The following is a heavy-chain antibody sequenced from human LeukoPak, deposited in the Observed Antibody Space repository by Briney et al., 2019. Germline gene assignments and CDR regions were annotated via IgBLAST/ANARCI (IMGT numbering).Heavy chain of an antibody. CDR2: IYYSGST. D-gene: IGHD3-16*02. J-gene: IGHJ4*02. V-gene: IGHV4-59*01. Sequence: PSETLSLTCTVSGGSISSYYWSWIRQPPGKGLEWIGYIYYSGSTNYNPSLKSRVTISVDTSKNQFSPKLSSVTAADTAVYYCARGVYDRYDYVWGSYRPWVFDYWGQGTLVTVSS. CDR3: ARGVYDRYDYVWGSYRPWVFDY. CDR1: GGSISSYY.